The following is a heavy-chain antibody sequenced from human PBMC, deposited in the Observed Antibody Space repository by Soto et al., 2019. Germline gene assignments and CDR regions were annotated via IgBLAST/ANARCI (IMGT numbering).Heavy chain of an antibody. D-gene: IGHD1-1*01. Sequence: QVQLVQSGAEVKTPGSSVKVSCKASGGIFTRYDIRWVRQAPGQGLEWMGAIIPIFGTANYAQKFQGRVTITADATTSRDYMAWGRITSEYTAMHYWAIDAGTEVSMFDYWGQGNWVTVSS. CDR1: GGIFTRYD. CDR2: IIPIFGTA. V-gene: IGHV1-69*01. J-gene: IGHJ4*02. CDR3: AIDAGTEVSMFDY.